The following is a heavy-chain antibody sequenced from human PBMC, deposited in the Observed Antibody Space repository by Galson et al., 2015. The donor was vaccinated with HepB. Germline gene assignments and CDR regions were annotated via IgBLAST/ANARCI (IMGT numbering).Heavy chain of an antibody. Sequence: SLRLSCAASGFAFSSYWMHWVRQAPGKGLVWVSRINRDGSSTSYADSVKGRFTISRDNAKNTLYLQMNSLRAEDTAVYYCARADVCSGYRFDPWGQGTLVTVSS. D-gene: IGHD3-22*01. CDR3: ARADVCSGYRFDP. CDR1: GFAFSSYW. J-gene: IGHJ5*02. CDR2: INRDGSST. V-gene: IGHV3-74*01.